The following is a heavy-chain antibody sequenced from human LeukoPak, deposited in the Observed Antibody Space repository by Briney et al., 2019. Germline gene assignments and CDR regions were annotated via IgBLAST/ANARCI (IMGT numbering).Heavy chain of an antibody. V-gene: IGHV3-48*04. J-gene: IGHJ4*02. Sequence: GGSLRLSCAASGFTFSSYSMNWVRQAPGKGLEWVSYISSSSSTIYYADSVKGRFTISRDNAKNSLYLQMNSLRAEDTAVHYCAREVAGTIFDYWGQGTLVTVSS. D-gene: IGHD6-19*01. CDR3: AREVAGTIFDY. CDR1: GFTFSSYS. CDR2: ISSSSSTI.